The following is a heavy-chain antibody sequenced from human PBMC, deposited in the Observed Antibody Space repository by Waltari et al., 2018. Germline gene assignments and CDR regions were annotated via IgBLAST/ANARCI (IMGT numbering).Heavy chain of an antibody. CDR2: IYESGST. CDR3: ARHLGWRQQRFFFEH. V-gene: IGHV4-39*01. D-gene: IGHD2-21*02. J-gene: IGHJ4*02. Sequence: QLQLQESGPGLVKPSETLSLNCAVSGGSISSSDYYWGRIRQPPGKGLEWIGSIYESGSTYYNPSLKSRLAISVDTSKNQFSLRLSSVTAADTAVYSCARHLGWRQQRFFFEHWGQGTLVTVSS. CDR1: GGSISSSDYY.